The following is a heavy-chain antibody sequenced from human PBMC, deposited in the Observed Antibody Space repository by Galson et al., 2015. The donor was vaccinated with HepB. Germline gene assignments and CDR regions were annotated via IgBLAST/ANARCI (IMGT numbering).Heavy chain of an antibody. Sequence: SLRLSCAASGFTFDDYGMHWVRQAPGKGLEWVSGISWNSGSIGYADSVKGRFTISRDNAKNSLYLQMNSLRAEDTALYYCAKASRDYYYYYYMDVWGKGTTVTVSS. CDR2: ISWNSGSI. J-gene: IGHJ6*03. V-gene: IGHV3-9*01. CDR3: AKASRDYYYYYYMDV. CDR1: GFTFDDYG.